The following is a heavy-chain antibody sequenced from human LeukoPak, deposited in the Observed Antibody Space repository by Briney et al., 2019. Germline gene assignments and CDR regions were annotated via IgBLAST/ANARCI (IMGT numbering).Heavy chain of an antibody. CDR1: GGSISSGSYY. CDR3: ARLVPAAI. V-gene: IGHV4-61*02. D-gene: IGHD2-2*01. J-gene: IGHJ4*02. CDR2: IYTSGST. Sequence: PSETLSLTCTVSGGSISSGSYYWSWIRQPAGKGLEWIGRIYTSGSTNYNPSLKSRVTISVDTSKNQFSLKLSSVTAADTAVYYCARLVPAAIWGQGTLVTVSS.